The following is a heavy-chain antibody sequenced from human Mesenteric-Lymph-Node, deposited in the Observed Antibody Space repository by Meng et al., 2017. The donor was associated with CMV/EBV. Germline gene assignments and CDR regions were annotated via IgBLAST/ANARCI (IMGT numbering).Heavy chain of an antibody. V-gene: IGHV3-48*04. J-gene: IGHJ1*01. Sequence: GESLKISCAASGFTFSSYWMSWVRQAPGKGLEWVSYISSSGSTIYYADSVKGRFTISRDNAKNSLYLQMNSLRAEDTAVYYCARGRSMVVTPPQHWGQGTLVTVSS. D-gene: IGHD4-23*01. CDR3: ARGRSMVVTPPQH. CDR2: ISSSGSTI. CDR1: GFTFSSYW.